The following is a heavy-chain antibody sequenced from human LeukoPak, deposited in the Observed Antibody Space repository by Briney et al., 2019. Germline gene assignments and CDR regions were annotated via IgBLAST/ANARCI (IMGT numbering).Heavy chain of an antibody. CDR1: GDSISNYY. V-gene: IGHV4-59*01. D-gene: IGHD6-19*01. Sequence: PSETLSPTCTVSGDSISNYYWSWIRQPPGKGLEWIGYIYYSGSTNYNPSLKSRVTISVDTSKNQFSLKLSSMTAADTAVYYCARVTAVAGRFYFDYWGQRTLVTVSS. CDR2: IYYSGST. J-gene: IGHJ4*02. CDR3: ARVTAVAGRFYFDY.